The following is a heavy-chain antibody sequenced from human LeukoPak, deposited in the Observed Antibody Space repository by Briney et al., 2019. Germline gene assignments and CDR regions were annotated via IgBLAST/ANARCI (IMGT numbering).Heavy chain of an antibody. J-gene: IGHJ4*02. V-gene: IGHV4-59*01. CDR1: GGSISSYY. D-gene: IGHD3-22*01. Sequence: SETLSLTCTVSGGSISSYYWSWIRQPPGKGLEWIGYIYYSGSTNYNPSLKSRVTISVDTSKNQFSLKLSSVTAADTAVYYCARGYYDSSGYYCYDYWSQGTLVTVSS. CDR3: ARGYYDSSGYYCYDY. CDR2: IYYSGST.